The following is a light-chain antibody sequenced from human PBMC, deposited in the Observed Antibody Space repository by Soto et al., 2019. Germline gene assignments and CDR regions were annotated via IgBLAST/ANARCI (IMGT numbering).Light chain of an antibody. CDR1: QSIKNNY. Sequence: VLTQSPVTLSLSPGERATLSCRASQSIKNNYVAWYHQKPGQAPRLLIYDASRRAAGVPDRFSGSGSGTDFTLTISRLEPEDFAIYYCQHYDDSKTFGQGTKVEIK. J-gene: IGKJ1*01. CDR3: QHYDDSKT. CDR2: DAS. V-gene: IGKV3-20*01.